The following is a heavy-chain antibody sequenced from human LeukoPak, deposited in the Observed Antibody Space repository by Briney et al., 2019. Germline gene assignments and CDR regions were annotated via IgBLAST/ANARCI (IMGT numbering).Heavy chain of an antibody. CDR2: INPSGAGT. V-gene: IGHV1-46*01. CDR1: GYTFTIYY. D-gene: IGHD3-22*01. J-gene: IGHJ4*02. CDR3: AREDSSGFDF. Sequence: ASVKVFCKASGYTFTIYYIHWVRQAPGQGLEWMGVINPSGAGTTYAQKFQGRVTMTRDTSTSTVYMELSSLRSEDTAVYYCAREDSSGFDFWGQGTLVTVSS.